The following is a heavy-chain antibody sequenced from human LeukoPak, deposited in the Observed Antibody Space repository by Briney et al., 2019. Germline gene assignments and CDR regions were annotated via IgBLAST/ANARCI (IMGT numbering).Heavy chain of an antibody. D-gene: IGHD2-21*02. CDR2: INPTGGST. Sequence: GAAVKVSCKASGYTFTSYGISWVRQAPVEGLEWMGIINPTGGSTSYAQKFQGRVTMTRDTSTSTVYMELSSLRSEDTAVYYCARDHYHKIHSVMVTAPDYWGQGTLVIVSS. V-gene: IGHV1-46*01. J-gene: IGHJ4*02. CDR1: GYTFTSYG. CDR3: ARDHYHKIHSVMVTAPDY.